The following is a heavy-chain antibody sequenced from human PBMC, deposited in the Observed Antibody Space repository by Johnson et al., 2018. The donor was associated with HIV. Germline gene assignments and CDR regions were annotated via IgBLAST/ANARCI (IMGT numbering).Heavy chain of an antibody. J-gene: IGHJ3*02. V-gene: IGHV3-23*04. CDR2: ISGCGVNT. CDR1: GFTFNNYA. CDR3: ARGDYYDTSGNFIDAFDI. D-gene: IGHD3-22*01. Sequence: VQLVESGGGLAQPGGSLILSCAASGFTFNNYAMSWVRQAPGQGLEWVSAISGCGVNTYFADPVKGRFTSSRDKSKNTLYLQMNSLRAEDTAVYYCARGDYYDTSGNFIDAFDIWGQGTMVTVSS.